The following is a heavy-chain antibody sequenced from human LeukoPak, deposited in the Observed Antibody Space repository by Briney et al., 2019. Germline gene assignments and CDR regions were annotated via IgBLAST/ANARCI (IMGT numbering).Heavy chain of an antibody. V-gene: IGHV3-23*01. CDR2: ISGSGGST. Sequence: GGSLRLSCAASGFTFSNYAMSWVRQAPGKGLEWVSTISGSGGSTYYADSVKGQFTISRDNSKNTLYLQMNTLRAEDTAVYYCAKEEWLLAVYFDYWGQGTLVTVSS. CDR3: AKEEWLLAVYFDY. CDR1: GFTFSNYA. J-gene: IGHJ4*02. D-gene: IGHD3-3*01.